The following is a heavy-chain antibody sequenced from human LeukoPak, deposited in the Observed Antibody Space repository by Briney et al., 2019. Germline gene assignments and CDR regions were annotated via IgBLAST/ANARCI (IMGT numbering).Heavy chain of an antibody. J-gene: IGHJ6*04. CDR1: GFTVSVNY. CDR2: IYSGGNT. CDR3: AELGITMIGGV. V-gene: IGHV3-66*01. D-gene: IGHD3-10*02. Sequence: GGSVRLSCAAFGFTVSVNYMSWVRQAPGKGLECVSVIYSGGNTYYADSVKGRFTISRDNSKNTLYLQMNSLRAEDTAVYYRAELGITMIGGVWGKGTTVTISS.